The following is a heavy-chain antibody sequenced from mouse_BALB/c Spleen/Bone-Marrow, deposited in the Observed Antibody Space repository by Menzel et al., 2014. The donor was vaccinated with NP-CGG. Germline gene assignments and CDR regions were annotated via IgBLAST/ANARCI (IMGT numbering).Heavy chain of an antibody. D-gene: IGHD2-3*01. CDR2: IDPANGNT. Sequence: VQLQQSGAELVKPGASVKLSCTASGFNIEDTYMHWVKQRPEQGLEWIGRIDPANGNTKYDPKFQGKATITADTSSNTAYLQLSSLTSEDTAVYYCARGLLQYYYAMDYWGQGTSVTVSS. J-gene: IGHJ4*01. V-gene: IGHV14-3*02. CDR3: ARGLLQYYYAMDY. CDR1: GFNIEDTY.